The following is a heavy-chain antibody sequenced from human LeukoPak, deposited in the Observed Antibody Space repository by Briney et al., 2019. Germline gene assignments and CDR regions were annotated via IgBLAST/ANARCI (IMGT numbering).Heavy chain of an antibody. V-gene: IGHV1-2*02. D-gene: IGHD2-2*02. J-gene: IGHJ4*02. CDR1: GYTFTGYY. CDR3: AREVAGGCSSTSCYTSDY. Sequence: ASVKVSCKTSGYTFTGYYMHWVRQAPGQGLEWMGWINPNSGGTNYAQKFQGRVTMTRDTSISTAYMELSRLRSDDTAVYYCAREVAGGCSSTSCYTSDYWGQGTLVTVSS. CDR2: INPNSGGT.